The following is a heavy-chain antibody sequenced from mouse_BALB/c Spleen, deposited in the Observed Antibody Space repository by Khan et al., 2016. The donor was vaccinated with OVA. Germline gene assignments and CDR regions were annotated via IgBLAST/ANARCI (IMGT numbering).Heavy chain of an antibody. V-gene: IGHV3-2*02. CDR2: ISYSGNT. Sequence: EVQLQESGPGLVKPSQSLSLTCTVTGYSITSDYAWNWIRQFPGNKLEWMGFISYSGNTNYNPSLKSRIFITRDSSKNQFFLQLTSVTTEDTATYYCARICGGDFDYWGQGTTLTVSS. J-gene: IGHJ2*01. CDR1: GYSITSDYA. CDR3: ARICGGDFDY.